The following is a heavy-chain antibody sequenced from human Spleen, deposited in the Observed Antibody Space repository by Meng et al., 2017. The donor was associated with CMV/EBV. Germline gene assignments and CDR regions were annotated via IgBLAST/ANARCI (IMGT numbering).Heavy chain of an antibody. CDR1: GFTFSSHW. V-gene: IGHV3-7*01. J-gene: IGHJ6*02. D-gene: IGHD2-15*01. CDR2: IKQDGSEK. Sequence: GESLKISCAASGFTFSSHWMSWVRQAPGKGLEWVANIKQDGSEKYYVDSVKGRFTISRDNAKNSLYLQMNRLRAEDTAMYYCARISGDCGGGACYEDWYRFQYYGMDVWGQGTTVTVSS. CDR3: ARISGDCGGGACYEDWYRFQYYGMDV.